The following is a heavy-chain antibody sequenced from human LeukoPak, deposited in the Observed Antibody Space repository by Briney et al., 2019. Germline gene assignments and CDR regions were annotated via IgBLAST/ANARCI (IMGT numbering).Heavy chain of an antibody. V-gene: IGHV3-30*18. CDR3: AKRGYSGYDWDDYYYGMDV. CDR1: GFTFSSYG. D-gene: IGHD5-12*01. Sequence: GGSLRLSCAASGFTFSSYGMHWVRQAPGKGLEWVAVIAYDGSNKYYADSVKGRFTISRDNSKNTLYLQMNSLRGEDTAVYYCAKRGYSGYDWDDYYYGMDVWGQGTTVTVSS. J-gene: IGHJ6*02. CDR2: IAYDGSNK.